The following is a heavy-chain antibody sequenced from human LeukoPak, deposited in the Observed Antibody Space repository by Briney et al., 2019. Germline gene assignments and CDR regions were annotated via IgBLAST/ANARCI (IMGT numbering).Heavy chain of an antibody. CDR3: ARVTGYRIEDYFDY. D-gene: IGHD6-13*01. J-gene: IGHJ4*02. CDR2: IYYSGST. CDR1: GGSINSYY. Sequence: SETLSLTCTVSGGSINSYYWSWIRQPPGKGLEWIGYIYYSGSTNYNPSLKSRVTISVETSKNEFSLKLRSVTAADTAVYYCARVTGYRIEDYFDYWGQGTLVTVSS. V-gene: IGHV4-59*01.